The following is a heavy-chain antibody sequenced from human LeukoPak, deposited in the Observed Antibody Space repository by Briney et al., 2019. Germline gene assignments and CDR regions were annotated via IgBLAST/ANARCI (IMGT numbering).Heavy chain of an antibody. CDR2: INHSGST. CDR3: ARSPRRLGYCSGGSCYYYYGMDV. V-gene: IGHV4-34*01. CDR1: GGFFSGYY. D-gene: IGHD2-15*01. J-gene: IGHJ6*02. Sequence: PSETLSLTCAVYGGFFSGYYWSWIRQPPGKGLEWIGEINHSGSTNYNPSLKSRVTISGDTSKNQFSLKLSSVTAADTAVYYCARSPRRLGYCSGGSCYYYYGMDVWGQGTTVTVSS.